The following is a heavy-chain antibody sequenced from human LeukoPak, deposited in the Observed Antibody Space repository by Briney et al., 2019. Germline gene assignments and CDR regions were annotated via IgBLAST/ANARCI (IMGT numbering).Heavy chain of an antibody. CDR1: GGSISNYY. CDR2: IYYSGNT. V-gene: IGHV4-39*07. CDR3: ARFTPQGYGWGGYNRFDP. Sequence: PSETLSLTCTVSGGSISNYYWGWIRQAPGKGLEWIGSIYYSGNTYYNSSLKSRVTMSLDTSKNQFSLNLFSVTAADTAVYYCARFTPQGYGWGGYNRFDPWGQGTLVTVSS. D-gene: IGHD3-16*01. J-gene: IGHJ5*02.